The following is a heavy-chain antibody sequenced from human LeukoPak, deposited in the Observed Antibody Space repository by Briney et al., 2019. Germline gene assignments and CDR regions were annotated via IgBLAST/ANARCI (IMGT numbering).Heavy chain of an antibody. J-gene: IGHJ4*02. D-gene: IGHD4-11*01. CDR2: IYSGGST. CDR1: GFTVSSNY. V-gene: IGHV3-53*01. CDR3: ARGGYSTLRTV. Sequence: PGGSLRLSCAASGFTVSSNYMSWVRQAPGKGLEWVSVIYSGGSTYYAGSVKGRFTISRDNSKNTLYLQMNSLRAEDTAVYYCARGGYSTLRTVWGQGTLVTVSS.